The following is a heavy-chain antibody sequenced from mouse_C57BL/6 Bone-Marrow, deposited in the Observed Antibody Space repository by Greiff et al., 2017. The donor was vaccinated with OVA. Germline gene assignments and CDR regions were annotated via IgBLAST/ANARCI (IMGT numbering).Heavy chain of an antibody. J-gene: IGHJ2*01. Sequence: EVQVVESGGGLVQPGGSLSLSCAASGFTFTDYYMSWVRQPPGKALEWLGFIRNKANGYTTEYSASVKGRFTISRDNSQSILYLQMNALRAEDSATYYCARRSNWAFDYWGQGTTLTVSS. V-gene: IGHV7-3*01. CDR2: IRNKANGYTT. CDR1: GFTFTDYY. CDR3: ARRSNWAFDY. D-gene: IGHD4-1*01.